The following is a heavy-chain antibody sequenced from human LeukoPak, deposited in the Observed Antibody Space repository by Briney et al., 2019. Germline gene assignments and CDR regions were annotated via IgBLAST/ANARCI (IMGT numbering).Heavy chain of an antibody. CDR2: IYYSGST. Sequence: SETLSLTCTVSGGSISSYYWSWIRQPPGKGLEWIGYIYYSGSTNYNPSLKSRVTISVDTSKNQFSLKLSSVTAADTAVYYCARVCGGDCYSSWGQGTLVTVSS. J-gene: IGHJ4*02. CDR1: GGSISSYY. CDR3: ARVCGGDCYSS. V-gene: IGHV4-59*01. D-gene: IGHD2-21*02.